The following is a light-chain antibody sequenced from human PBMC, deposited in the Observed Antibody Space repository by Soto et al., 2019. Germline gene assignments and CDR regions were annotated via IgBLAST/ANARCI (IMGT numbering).Light chain of an antibody. CDR1: SSYVGAYNY. CDR2: EVT. Sequence: QSVLTQPPSASGSPGQSVTISCTGTSSYVGAYNYVSWYQQHAGKAPKLVIYEVTKRPSCVPDRVSGSKSANTASLTVSGLQAEDEADYYCSSFASSNTWVFGGGTQLTVL. CDR3: SSFASSNTWV. V-gene: IGLV2-8*01. J-gene: IGLJ3*02.